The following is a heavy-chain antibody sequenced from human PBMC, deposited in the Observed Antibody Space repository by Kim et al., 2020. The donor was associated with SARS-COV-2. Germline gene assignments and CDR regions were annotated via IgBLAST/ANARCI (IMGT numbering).Heavy chain of an antibody. D-gene: IGHD2-15*01. J-gene: IGHJ4*02. Sequence: SETLSLTCTVSGRSISSGDYYWSWIRQPPGKGLEWIGYIYYSGSTYYNPSLKSRVTISVDTSKNQFSLKLSSVTAADTAVYYCAGIVVVVAATIDYWGQGTLVTVSS. CDR1: GRSISSGDYY. CDR3: AGIVVVVAATIDY. CDR2: IYYSGST. V-gene: IGHV4-30-4*01.